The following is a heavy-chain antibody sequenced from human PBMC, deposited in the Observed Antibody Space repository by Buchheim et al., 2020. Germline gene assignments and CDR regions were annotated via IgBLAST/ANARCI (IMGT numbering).Heavy chain of an antibody. D-gene: IGHD5-24*01. CDR2: IKQDGSEK. Sequence: EVQLVESGGGLVQPGGSLRLSCAASGFTFSSYWMSWVRQAPGKGLEWVANIKQDGSEKYYVDSVKGRFTISRDNSKNTLYLQMNSLRVEDAAVYYCVSDSARDGDMPWGQGTL. J-gene: IGHJ4*02. CDR3: VSDSARDGDMP. V-gene: IGHV3-7*01. CDR1: GFTFSSYW.